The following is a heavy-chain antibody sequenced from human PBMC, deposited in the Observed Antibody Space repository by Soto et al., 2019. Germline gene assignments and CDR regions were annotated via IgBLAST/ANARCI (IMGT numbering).Heavy chain of an antibody. CDR3: ARRRLGATAAADDY. D-gene: IGHD6-13*01. CDR1: GYSFTNYW. J-gene: IGHJ4*02. Sequence: PGESLKISCKGSGYSFTNYWIGWVRQMPGKGLEWMGIIYPDDSDTRYSPSFQGQVTISADKSISTAYLQWGSLKASDTAIYYCARRRLGATAAADDYWGQGTLVTVSS. V-gene: IGHV5-51*01. CDR2: IYPDDSDT.